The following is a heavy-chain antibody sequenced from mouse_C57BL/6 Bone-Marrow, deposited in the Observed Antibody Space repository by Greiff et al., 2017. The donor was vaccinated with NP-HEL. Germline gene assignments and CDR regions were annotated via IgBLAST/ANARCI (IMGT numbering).Heavy chain of an antibody. CDR1: GFNIKDDY. J-gene: IGHJ1*03. D-gene: IGHD1-1*01. CDR2: IDPENGDT. V-gene: IGHV14-4*01. Sequence: VQLQQSGAELVRPGASVKLSCTASGFNIKDDYMPWVKQRPEQGLEWIGWIDPENGDTEYDSKFQGKATITADTSSNTAYLQLSSLTSEDTAVYYCTTLGGSSYWYFDVWGTGTTVTVSS. CDR3: TTLGGSSYWYFDV.